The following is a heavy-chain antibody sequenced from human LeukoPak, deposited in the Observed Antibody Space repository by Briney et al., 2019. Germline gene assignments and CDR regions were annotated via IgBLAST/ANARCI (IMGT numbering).Heavy chain of an antibody. V-gene: IGHV4-30-2*01. CDR1: GGSISSGGYY. CDR2: IYHSGST. Sequence: SQTLSLTCTVSGGSISSGGYYWSWIRQPPGKGLEWIGYIYHSGSTYYNPSLKSRVTISVDRSKNQFSLKLSSVTAADTAVYYCARDSQGYFDYWGQGTLVTVSS. CDR3: ARDSQGYFDY. J-gene: IGHJ4*02.